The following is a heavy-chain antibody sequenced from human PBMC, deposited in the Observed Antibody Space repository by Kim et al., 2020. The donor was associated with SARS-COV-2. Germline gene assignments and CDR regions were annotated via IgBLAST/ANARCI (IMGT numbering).Heavy chain of an antibody. CDR1: GGSFSGYY. CDR2: INHSGST. CDR3: ARARGELRDAFDI. Sequence: SETLSLTCAVYGGSFSGYYWSWIRQPPGKGLEWIGEINHSGSTNYNPSLKSRVTISVDTSKNQFSLKLSSVTAADTAVYYCARARGELRDAFDIWGQGTMVTVSS. V-gene: IGHV4-34*01. D-gene: IGHD1-26*01. J-gene: IGHJ3*02.